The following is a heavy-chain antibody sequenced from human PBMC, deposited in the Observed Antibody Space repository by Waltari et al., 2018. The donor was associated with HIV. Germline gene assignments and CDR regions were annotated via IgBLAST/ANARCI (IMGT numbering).Heavy chain of an antibody. Sequence: QVQLVQSGAEVKKPGASVKVSCQASGYTFTAYYMHWVRTAPGQGLEWMGVINPRSGGKQEAKKVQGRGTMTRETSIRTAVMEGSRLRSVDTAVYYCARVPLHGLAAGGIGCWGQGTLVTVSS. J-gene: IGHJ4*02. CDR2: INPRSGGK. D-gene: IGHD6-13*01. V-gene: IGHV1-2*02. CDR1: GYTFTAYY. CDR3: ARVPLHGLAAGGIGC.